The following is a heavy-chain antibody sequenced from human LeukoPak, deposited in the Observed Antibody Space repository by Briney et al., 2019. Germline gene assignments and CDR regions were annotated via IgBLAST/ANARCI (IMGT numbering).Heavy chain of an antibody. J-gene: IGHJ4*02. D-gene: IGHD4-17*01. Sequence: ASVKVSCKASGYTFTSYYMHWVRQAPGQGLEWMGIINPSGGSTSYAQKFQGRVTMTRDTSTSTVYMELSSLRSEDTAVYYCARAYGDYSSPPTYFDYWGQGTLVTVSS. CDR1: GYTFTSYY. CDR2: INPSGGST. CDR3: ARAYGDYSSPPTYFDY. V-gene: IGHV1-46*01.